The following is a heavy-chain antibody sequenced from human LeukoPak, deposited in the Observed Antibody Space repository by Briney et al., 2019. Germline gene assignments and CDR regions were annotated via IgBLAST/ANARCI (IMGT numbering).Heavy chain of an antibody. V-gene: IGHV4-59*08. D-gene: IGHD5-12*01. CDR2: IYYSGST. CDR3: ARTSGYDLTTFDV. Sequence: SETLSLTCTVSGGSISSYYWSWIRQPPGKGLEWIGYIYYSGSTNYNPSLKSRVTISVDTSKNQFSLKLSSVTAADTAVYYCARTSGYDLTTFDVWGQGTLVTASS. CDR1: GGSISSYY. J-gene: IGHJ5*02.